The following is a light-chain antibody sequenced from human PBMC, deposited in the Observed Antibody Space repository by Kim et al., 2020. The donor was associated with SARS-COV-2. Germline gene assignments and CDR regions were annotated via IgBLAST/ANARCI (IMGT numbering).Light chain of an antibody. J-gene: IGKJ5*01. Sequence: ASVGDRVTITCRASQGISSWLVWYQHKPGKAPNLLIYATSTLQSGVPSRFSGSGSGTDFTLTISSLQPEDFATYYCQQANSFPPTFGQGTRLEIK. CDR1: QGISSW. V-gene: IGKV1-12*01. CDR2: ATS. CDR3: QQANSFPPT.